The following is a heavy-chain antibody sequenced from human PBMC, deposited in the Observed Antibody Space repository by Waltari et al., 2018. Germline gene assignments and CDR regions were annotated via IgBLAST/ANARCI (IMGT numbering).Heavy chain of an antibody. Sequence: QVQLQESGPGLVKPSETLSLTCTVSGGSISSHSWRWIRQPPGKGLEWIGYIYYSGSTNYNPSLKIRVTISVDTSKNQFSLKLSSVTAADTAVYYCARGVGGYCTGGVCYDAFDIWGQGTMVTVSS. D-gene: IGHD2-8*02. J-gene: IGHJ3*02. V-gene: IGHV4-59*11. CDR1: GGSISSHS. CDR3: ARGVGGYCTGGVCYDAFDI. CDR2: IYYSGST.